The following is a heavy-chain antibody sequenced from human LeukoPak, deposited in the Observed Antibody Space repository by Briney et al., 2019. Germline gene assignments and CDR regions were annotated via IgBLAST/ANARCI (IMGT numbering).Heavy chain of an antibody. J-gene: IGHJ4*02. D-gene: IGHD2-15*01. Sequence: PGGSLRLSCAASGFTFSSYAMSWVRQAPGKGLEWVSAISGSGGSTYYADSVKGRFTISRDNSKNTLYLQMNSLRAEDTAVYYCAKQVEVVAAAPPSFDYWGQGTLVTVSS. CDR3: AKQVEVVAAAPPSFDY. CDR1: GFTFSSYA. V-gene: IGHV3-23*01. CDR2: ISGSGGST.